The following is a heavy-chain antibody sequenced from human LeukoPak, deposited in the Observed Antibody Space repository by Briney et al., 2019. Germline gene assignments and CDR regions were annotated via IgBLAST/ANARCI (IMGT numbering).Heavy chain of an antibody. CDR2: ISSSGSTI. CDR3: ARPLGIAVAGYDY. Sequence: GGSLRLSCAASGFTFSSYEMNWVRQAPGKGLEWVSYISSSGSTIYYADSVKGRFTISRDNAKNSLYLQMNSLRAEDTAVYYSARPLGIAVAGYDYWGQGTLVTVSS. D-gene: IGHD6-19*01. V-gene: IGHV3-48*03. CDR1: GFTFSSYE. J-gene: IGHJ4*02.